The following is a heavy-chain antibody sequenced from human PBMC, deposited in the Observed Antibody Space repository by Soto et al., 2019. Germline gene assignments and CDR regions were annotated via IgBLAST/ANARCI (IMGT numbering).Heavy chain of an antibody. CDR3: ASNVLRYFDWSRYYYYMDV. Sequence: PGGSLRLSCAASGFTFSSYAMSWVRQAPGKGLEWVSAISGSGGSTYYADSVKGRFTISRDNSKNTLYLQMNSLRAEDTAVYYCASNVLRYFDWSRYYYYMDVWGKGTTVTVSS. CDR1: GFTFSSYA. D-gene: IGHD3-9*01. J-gene: IGHJ6*03. V-gene: IGHV3-23*01. CDR2: ISGSGGST.